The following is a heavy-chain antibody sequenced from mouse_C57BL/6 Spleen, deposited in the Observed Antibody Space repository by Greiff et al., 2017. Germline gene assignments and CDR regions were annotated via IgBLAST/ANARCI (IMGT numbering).Heavy chain of an antibody. J-gene: IGHJ2*01. CDR2: INPNNGGT. Sequence: EVQLQQSGPELVKPGASVKMSCKASGYTFTDYNMHWVKQSHGKRLEWIGYINPNNGGTSYNQKFKGKATLTVNKSSSTAYMERRSLTSEESEVYYCARSGNYYDYAGDYWGQDATLTVSS. V-gene: IGHV1-22*01. CDR1: GYTFTDYN. D-gene: IGHD2-4*01. CDR3: ARSGNYYDYAGDY.